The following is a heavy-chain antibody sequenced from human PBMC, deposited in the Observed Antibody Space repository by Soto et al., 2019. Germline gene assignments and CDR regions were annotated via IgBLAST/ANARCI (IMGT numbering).Heavy chain of an antibody. J-gene: IGHJ4*02. Sequence: QVQLVESGGGVVQPGRSLRLSCAASGFTFSSYGMHWVRQAPGKGLEWVAVISYDGSNKYYADSVKGRFTISRDNSKNTLYLQMNSLRAEDTAVYYCATMFDYWGQGTLFTVSS. CDR2: ISYDGSNK. CDR1: GFTFSSYG. V-gene: IGHV3-30*03. CDR3: ATMFDY.